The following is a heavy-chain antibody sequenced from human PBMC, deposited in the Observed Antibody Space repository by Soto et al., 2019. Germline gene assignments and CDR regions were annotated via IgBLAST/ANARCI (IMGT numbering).Heavy chain of an antibody. J-gene: IGHJ4*01. CDR2: IFYTGST. Sequence: QVQLQESGPGLVKPSQTLSLTCSVSGGSVTRDGYYWSWIRQRPGKGLEWIGFIFYTGSTYYTPSLESRLSISLDRSKNHFSLELRSLTAADTGVYFCAGQPSDGDPVYYWGHGTLVTVSS. CDR1: GGSVTRDGYY. CDR3: AGQPSDGDPVYY. D-gene: IGHD4-17*01. V-gene: IGHV4-31*03.